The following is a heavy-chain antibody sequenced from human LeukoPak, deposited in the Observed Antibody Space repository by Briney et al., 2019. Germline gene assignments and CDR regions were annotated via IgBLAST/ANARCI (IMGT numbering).Heavy chain of an antibody. CDR2: IYPGDSDT. Sequence: GESLKISCKGSGYSFTTYWIAWVRQMPGKGLEWMGIIYPGDSDTRYSPSFQGQVTISADKSISTAYLQWSSLKASDTAMYYCATPTYSSSWYVGAFDIWGQGTMVTVSS. V-gene: IGHV5-51*01. D-gene: IGHD6-13*01. CDR1: GYSFTTYW. J-gene: IGHJ3*02. CDR3: ATPTYSSSWYVGAFDI.